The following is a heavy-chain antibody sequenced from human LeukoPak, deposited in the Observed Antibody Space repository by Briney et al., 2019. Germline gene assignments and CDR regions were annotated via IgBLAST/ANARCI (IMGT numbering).Heavy chain of an antibody. CDR3: ARASHDYGDYSHFDY. CDR1: GGSISSSSHY. V-gene: IGHV4-39*07. J-gene: IGHJ4*02. CDR2: IYYSGST. Sequence: PSETLSLTCTVSGGSISSSSHYGGWIRQPPGKGLEWIGTIYYSGSTHYNPSLKSRVTISVDTSKNQFSLKLSSVTAADTAVYYCARASHDYGDYSHFDYWGQGTLVTVSS. D-gene: IGHD4-17*01.